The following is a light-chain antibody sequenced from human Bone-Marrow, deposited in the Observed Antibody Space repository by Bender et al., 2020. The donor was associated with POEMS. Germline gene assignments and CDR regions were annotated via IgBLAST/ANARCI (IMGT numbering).Light chain of an antibody. CDR2: LNSDGSH. V-gene: IGLV4-69*01. J-gene: IGLJ3*02. CDR1: SGHSSYA. Sequence: VLTQSPSASASLGASVRLTCTLSSGHSSYAIAWHQQQPGKGPRYLMKLNSDGSHNKGDGIPDRFSGSRSGAERYLTISSLQSEDEADYYCQTWGAGIRVFGGGTKLTVL. CDR3: QTWGAGIRV.